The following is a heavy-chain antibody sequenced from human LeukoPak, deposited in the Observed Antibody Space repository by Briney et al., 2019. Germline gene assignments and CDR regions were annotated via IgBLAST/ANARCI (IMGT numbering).Heavy chain of an antibody. V-gene: IGHV3-21*01. J-gene: IGHJ6*03. CDR1: GFFFSSYS. Sequence: GGSLRLSCAASGFFFSSYSMNWVRQAPGKGLEWVSSISSTDTYIYYADSVKGRFTISRDNAKNLLFLQMNSLRAEDTALYYCARVVTAWSMDVWGKGTTVTVSS. CDR2: ISSTDTYI. D-gene: IGHD2-21*02. CDR3: ARVVTAWSMDV.